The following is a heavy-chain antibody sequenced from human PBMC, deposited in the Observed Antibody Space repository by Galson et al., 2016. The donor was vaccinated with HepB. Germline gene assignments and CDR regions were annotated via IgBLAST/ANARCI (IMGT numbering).Heavy chain of an antibody. CDR1: GFTFSSYA. D-gene: IGHD6-13*01. Sequence: SLRLSCAASGFTFSSYALSWVRQAPGKGLELVSSISGSGRSTYYADSVKGRYAISRDNSKNTLNLQMNSLRGEDTAVYYCAKGQQLAYFDYWGQGTLVTVSS. CDR3: AKGQQLAYFDY. CDR2: ISGSGRST. J-gene: IGHJ4*02. V-gene: IGHV3-23*01.